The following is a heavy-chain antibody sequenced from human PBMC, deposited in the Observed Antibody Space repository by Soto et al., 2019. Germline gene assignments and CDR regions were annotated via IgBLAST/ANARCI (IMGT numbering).Heavy chain of an antibody. J-gene: IGHJ4*02. CDR2: IIPLFDST. Sequence: QVLLVQSGAEGKRPGSSAKVSCKPSGGTFNTLSINWVRQAPGQGLEWVGAIIPLFDSTNYAQKFQDRVTITADKPMDTADLELNNLRSDDTAVYYCTTRDQGRFDHWGQGTPLTVAA. CDR3: TTRDQGRFDH. CDR1: GGTFNTLS. V-gene: IGHV1-69*06.